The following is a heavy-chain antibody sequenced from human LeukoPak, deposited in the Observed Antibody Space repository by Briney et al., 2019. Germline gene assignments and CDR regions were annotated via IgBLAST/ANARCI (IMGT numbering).Heavy chain of an antibody. J-gene: IGHJ4*02. CDR2: IYSGGST. CDR3: ARPRFLYGSGSYLN. V-gene: IGHV3-53*01. CDR1: GFTVSSNY. Sequence: PGGSLRLSCAASGFTVSSNYMSWVRQAPGKGLEWVSVIYSGGSTYYADSVKGRFTISRDNSKNTLYLQMNSLRAEDTAVYYCARPRFLYGSGSYLNWGQGTLVTVSS. D-gene: IGHD3-10*01.